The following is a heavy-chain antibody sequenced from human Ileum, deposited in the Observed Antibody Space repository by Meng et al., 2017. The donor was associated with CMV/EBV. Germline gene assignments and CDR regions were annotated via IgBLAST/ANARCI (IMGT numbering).Heavy chain of an antibody. CDR3: ARALAVTGTGGHY. J-gene: IGHJ4*02. D-gene: IGHD6-19*01. Sequence: GGSLRLSCAASGFTFSSYWMHWVRQVPGKGLVWVSRINGDGTSTSYADSVKGRFTVSRDNAKNTLYLEMNSLRTEDTAIYYCARALAVTGTGGHYWGQGTRVTGAS. V-gene: IGHV3-74*01. CDR1: GFTFSSYW. CDR2: INGDGTST.